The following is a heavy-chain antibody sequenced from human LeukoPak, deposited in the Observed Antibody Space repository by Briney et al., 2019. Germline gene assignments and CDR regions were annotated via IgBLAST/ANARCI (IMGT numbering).Heavy chain of an antibody. D-gene: IGHD2-2*01. J-gene: IGHJ5*02. CDR2: INNSGRT. CDR3: SRGVPRPGCCSNTGCRHYWFDP. Sequence: PSETLSLTCAVYGGSFSGYYWSWLRQPPGKGLEWIGEINNSGRTNYNPSPHSPVTISVSTSKNQFSLKLSSVTAADTAMYDYSRGVPRPGCCSNTGCRHYWFDPWGQGTLVTVSS. V-gene: IGHV4-34*01. CDR1: GGSFSGYY.